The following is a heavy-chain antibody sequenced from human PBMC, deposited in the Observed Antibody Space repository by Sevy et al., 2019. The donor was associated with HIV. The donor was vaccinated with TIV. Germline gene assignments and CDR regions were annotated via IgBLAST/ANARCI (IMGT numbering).Heavy chain of an antibody. V-gene: IGHV4-59*01. J-gene: IGHJ4*02. D-gene: IGHD3-3*01. Sequence: SETLSLTCTVSGGSISSYYWSWIRQPPGKGLEWIGYIYYSGSTNYNPSLKSRGTISVDTSKNQFFLKLSFVTAADTAVYYCARGQTAYYDFWSGYLTPSYFDYWGQGTLVTVSS. CDR3: ARGQTAYYDFWSGYLTPSYFDY. CDR2: IYYSGST. CDR1: GGSISSYY.